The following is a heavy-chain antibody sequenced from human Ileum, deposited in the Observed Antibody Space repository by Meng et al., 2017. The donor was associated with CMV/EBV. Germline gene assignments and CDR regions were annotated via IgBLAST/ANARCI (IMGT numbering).Heavy chain of an antibody. CDR3: ARGTGSGSWLIDS. J-gene: IGHJ4*02. CDR2: IPFDGNNE. D-gene: IGHD6-13*01. CDR1: GFTCSSYA. Sequence: ASGFTCSSYAMHWVRQAPGKGLEWVAVIPFDGNNEHYADSVKGRFTISRDNSKNTLYLQVNSLRLEDTGVYYCARGTGSGSWLIDSWGQGTLVTVSS. V-gene: IGHV3-30*04.